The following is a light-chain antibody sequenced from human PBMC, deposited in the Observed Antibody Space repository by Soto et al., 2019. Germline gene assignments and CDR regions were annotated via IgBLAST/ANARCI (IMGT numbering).Light chain of an antibody. Sequence: EIVMTQSPATLSVSPGERATLSCRASQSVGNNLAWYQQKPGQAPRLLIYGASTRATGIPARFSGSGSGTEFTLTISSLQSEDFAVYYCQQYNNWHFTFGPGTKVDIE. CDR3: QQYNNWHFT. CDR2: GAS. V-gene: IGKV3-15*01. J-gene: IGKJ3*01. CDR1: QSVGNN.